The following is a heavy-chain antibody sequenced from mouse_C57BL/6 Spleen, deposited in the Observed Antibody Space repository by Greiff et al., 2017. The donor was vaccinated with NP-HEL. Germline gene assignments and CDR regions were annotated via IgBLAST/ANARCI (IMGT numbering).Heavy chain of an antibody. J-gene: IGHJ4*01. Sequence: VQLQQSGPVLVKPGASVKMSCKASGYTFTDYYMNWVKQSHGKSLEWIGVINPYNGGTSYNQKFKGKATLTVDKSSSTAYMELNSLTSEDSAVYYCARYYDGYYYAMDYWGQGTSVTVSS. D-gene: IGHD2-3*01. CDR2: INPYNGGT. V-gene: IGHV1-19*01. CDR1: GYTFTDYY. CDR3: ARYYDGYYYAMDY.